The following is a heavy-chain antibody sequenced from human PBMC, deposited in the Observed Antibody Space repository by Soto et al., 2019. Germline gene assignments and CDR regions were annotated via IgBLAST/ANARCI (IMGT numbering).Heavy chain of an antibody. D-gene: IGHD6-6*01. Sequence: QVHLQESGPGLVKPSQTLSLTCTVSGGSISGGRYFWLWVRQHPGKGLEWLGYICDSRTTSYNPSPKSRVTVTVDTSKNQFSLQLTPVTAADTGVYYCARQGYSSSSNIGHWGQGTLVTVSS. CDR1: GGSISGGRYF. J-gene: IGHJ4*02. V-gene: IGHV4-31*03. CDR3: ARQGYSSSSNIGH. CDR2: ICDSRTT.